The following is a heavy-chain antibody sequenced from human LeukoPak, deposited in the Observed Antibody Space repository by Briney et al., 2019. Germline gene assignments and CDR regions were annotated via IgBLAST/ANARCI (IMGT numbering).Heavy chain of an antibody. J-gene: IGHJ4*02. V-gene: IGHV3-11*01. CDR1: GFTFNYYA. CDR3: ARRGSSSWSVFDY. D-gene: IGHD6-13*01. Sequence: GGSLRLSCAASGFTFNYYAMSWVRQAPGKGLEWVSYISSSGSTIYYADSVKGRFTISRDNAKNSLYLQMNSLRAEDTAVYYCARRGSSSWSVFDYWGQGTLVTVSS. CDR2: ISSSGSTI.